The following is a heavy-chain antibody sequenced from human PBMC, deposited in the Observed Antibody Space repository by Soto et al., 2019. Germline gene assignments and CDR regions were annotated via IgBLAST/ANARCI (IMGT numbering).Heavy chain of an antibody. J-gene: IGHJ2*01. Sequence: VTSVKVSCKASGYTFTSYGISWVRQAPGQGLEWMGWINPNSGGTNYAQKFQGWVTMTRDTSISTAYMELSRLRSDDTAVYYCARDFSRGYSYGYFDLWGRGTLVTVSS. V-gene: IGHV1-2*04. CDR3: ARDFSRGYSYGYFDL. CDR1: GYTFTSYG. D-gene: IGHD5-18*01. CDR2: INPNSGGT.